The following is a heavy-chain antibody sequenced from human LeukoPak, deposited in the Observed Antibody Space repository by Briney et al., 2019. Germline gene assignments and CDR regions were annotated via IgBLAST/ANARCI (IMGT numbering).Heavy chain of an antibody. CDR1: GFTFSDYY. J-gene: IGHJ1*01. D-gene: IGHD6-13*01. Sequence: GGSLRLSCAASGFTFSDYYMGWIRQAPGKGLEWVSYISSSGSTIYYADSVKGRFTISRDNAKNSLYLQMNSLRAEDTAVYYCARDRSWDAEYFQHWGQGTLVTVSS. V-gene: IGHV3-11*01. CDR2: ISSSGSTI. CDR3: ARDRSWDAEYFQH.